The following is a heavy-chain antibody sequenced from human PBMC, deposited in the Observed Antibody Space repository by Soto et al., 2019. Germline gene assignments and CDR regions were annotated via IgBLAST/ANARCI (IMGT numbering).Heavy chain of an antibody. CDR1: GGAFISYA. CDR2: IIPVFGTA. CDR3: ERGRETTYLAAFDY. V-gene: IGHV1-69*01. D-gene: IGHD2-15*01. J-gene: IGHJ4*02. Sequence: QVQLVQSGAEVKKPGSSVKVSCKVSGGAFISYAISWVRQAPGRGLEWMGGIIPVFGTANYTQKFQGRVTITADASTSTAYMERSGLTSEDTALYYCERGRETTYLAAFDYGGQGTLVTVTS.